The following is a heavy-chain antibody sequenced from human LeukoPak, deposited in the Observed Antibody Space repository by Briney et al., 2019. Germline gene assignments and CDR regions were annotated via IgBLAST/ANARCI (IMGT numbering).Heavy chain of an antibody. CDR2: IYWDDDK. V-gene: IGHV2-5*02. CDR1: GAPLSTSGVG. D-gene: IGHD3-16*01. J-gene: IGHJ4*02. CDR3: AHRRGSGGDL. Sequence: SGPTLVNLTQSLTLTCTFSGAPLSTSGVGVGWIRQPPGKALEWLALIYWDDDKGYSPSLKSRLTITKDTSENQVVLTMTNMDPVVRASYYCAHRRGSGGDLWGRGTLVTVSS.